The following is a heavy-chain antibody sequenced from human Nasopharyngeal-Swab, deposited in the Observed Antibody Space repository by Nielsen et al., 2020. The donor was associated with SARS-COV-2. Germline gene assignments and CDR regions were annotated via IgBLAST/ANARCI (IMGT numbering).Heavy chain of an antibody. Sequence: GSLRLSCTVSGGSISSSSYYWGWIRQPPGKGLEWIGSIYYSGNTYYNPSLKSRVTISVDTSKNQFSLKLSSVTAADTAVYYCARGSNGDRRTFDYWGQGTLVTVSS. D-gene: IGHD4-17*01. CDR2: IYYSGNT. CDR1: GGSISSSSYY. V-gene: IGHV4-39*07. CDR3: ARGSNGDRRTFDY. J-gene: IGHJ4*02.